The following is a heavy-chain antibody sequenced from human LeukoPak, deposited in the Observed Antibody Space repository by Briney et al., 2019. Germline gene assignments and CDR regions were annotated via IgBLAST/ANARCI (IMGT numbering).Heavy chain of an antibody. CDR3: ARGRYVWGSSPYYFDY. Sequence: SETLSLTCTVSGGSISSSSYYWGWIRQPPGKGLEWIGSIYYSGSTYYNPSLKSRVTISVDTSKNQFSLKLSSVTAADTAVYYCARGRYVWGSSPYYFDYWGQGTLVTVSS. CDR1: GGSISSSSYY. D-gene: IGHD3-16*01. J-gene: IGHJ4*02. CDR2: IYYSGST. V-gene: IGHV4-39*01.